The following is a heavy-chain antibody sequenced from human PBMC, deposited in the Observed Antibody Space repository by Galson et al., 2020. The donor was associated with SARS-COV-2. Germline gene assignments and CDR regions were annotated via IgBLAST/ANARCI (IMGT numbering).Heavy chain of an antibody. CDR1: GGSISSYY. D-gene: IGHD4-17*01. Sequence: SETLSLTCTVSGGSISSYYWSWIRQPPGKGLEWIGYIYYSGSTNYNPSLKSRVTISVDTSKNQFSLKLSSVTAADTAVYYCARRHLARDGVAYFDYWGQGTLVTVSS. CDR3: ARRHLARDGVAYFDY. V-gene: IGHV4-59*08. CDR2: IYYSGST. J-gene: IGHJ4*02.